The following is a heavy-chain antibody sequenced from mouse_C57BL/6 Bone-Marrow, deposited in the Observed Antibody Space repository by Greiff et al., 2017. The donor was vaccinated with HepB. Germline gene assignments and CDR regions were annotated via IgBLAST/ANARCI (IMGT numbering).Heavy chain of an antibody. J-gene: IGHJ4*01. D-gene: IGHD3-2*02. Sequence: QVQLQQSGAELVKPGASVKLSCKASGYTFTEYTIHWVKQRSGQGLEWIGWFYPGSGSIKYNEKVKDKATLTADKSSSTVYMELSRLTSEDSAVYVCARDEEGGSGPGENAVDYWGQGTSVTVSS. CDR1: GYTFTEYT. V-gene: IGHV1-62-2*01. CDR2: FYPGSGSI. CDR3: ARDEEGGSGPGENAVDY.